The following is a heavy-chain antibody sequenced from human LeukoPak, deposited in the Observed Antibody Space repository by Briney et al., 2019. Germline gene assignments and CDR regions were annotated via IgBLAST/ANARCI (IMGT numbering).Heavy chain of an antibody. Sequence: GGSLRLSCAASGFTVSSNYMSWVRQAPGKGLEWVSVIHSGGSTYYADSVKGRFTISRDNSKNTLYLQMNSLRAEDTAVYYCARGHSSSSRHYYYYMDVWGKGTTVTVSS. D-gene: IGHD6-6*01. V-gene: IGHV3-53*01. J-gene: IGHJ6*03. CDR1: GFTVSSNY. CDR3: ARGHSSSSRHYYYYMDV. CDR2: IHSGGST.